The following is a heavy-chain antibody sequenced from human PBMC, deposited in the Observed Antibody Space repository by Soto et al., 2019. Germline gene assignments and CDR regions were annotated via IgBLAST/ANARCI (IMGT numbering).Heavy chain of an antibody. V-gene: IGHV1-18*04. CDR2: ISAHNGNT. Sequence: ASVKVSCKASGYTFSGYGISWVRQAPGQGLEWMGWISAHNGNTNYAQKLQGRVTMTTDTSTSTAYMELRSLRSDDTAVYYCARGLAPMLRGPAAMDVWGQGTTVTVSS. J-gene: IGHJ6*02. CDR1: GYTFSGYG. CDR3: ARGLAPMLRGPAAMDV. D-gene: IGHD3-10*01.